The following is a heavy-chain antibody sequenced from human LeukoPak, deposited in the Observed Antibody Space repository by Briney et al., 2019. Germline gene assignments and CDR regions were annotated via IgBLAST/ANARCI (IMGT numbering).Heavy chain of an antibody. D-gene: IGHD3-22*01. V-gene: IGHV3-7*01. Sequence: GGSLRLSCAASGFTFSSYWMSWVRQAPGKGLEWVANIKQDGSEKYYVDSVKGRFTISRDNAKNSLYLQMNSLRAEDTAVYYCASRAPYYESSGYYPLFDYWGQGTLATVSS. J-gene: IGHJ4*02. CDR2: IKQDGSEK. CDR1: GFTFSSYW. CDR3: ASRAPYYESSGYYPLFDY.